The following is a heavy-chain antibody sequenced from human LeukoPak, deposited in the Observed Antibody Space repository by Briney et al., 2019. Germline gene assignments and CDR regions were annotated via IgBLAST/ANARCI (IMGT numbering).Heavy chain of an antibody. D-gene: IGHD3-22*01. J-gene: IGHJ4*02. CDR1: GFTFSSYA. V-gene: IGHV3-30-3*01. CDR3: ARGSQEYYYDSSGSPLDY. CDR2: ISYDGSDK. Sequence: PGGSLRLSCAASGFTFSSYAMHWVRQAPGKGLEWVAVISYDGSDKYYADSVKGRFTISRDNSKNTLYLQMNSLRAEDTAVYYCARGSQEYYYDSSGSPLDYWGQGTLVTVSS.